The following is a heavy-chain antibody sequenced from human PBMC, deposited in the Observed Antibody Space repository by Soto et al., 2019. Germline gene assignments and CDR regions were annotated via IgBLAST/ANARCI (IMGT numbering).Heavy chain of an antibody. J-gene: IGHJ4*02. D-gene: IGHD6-19*01. Sequence: SETLSLTCTVSVGSLSSYYWSWIRHPPGKGLEWIGYIHNSGSTNYNPSLKSRVTISADTSKNQFSLKVTSMTAADTAVYYCARWEQWLALDHWGLGILVTVSS. CDR3: ARWEQWLALDH. CDR2: IHNSGST. CDR1: VGSLSSYY. V-gene: IGHV4-59*01.